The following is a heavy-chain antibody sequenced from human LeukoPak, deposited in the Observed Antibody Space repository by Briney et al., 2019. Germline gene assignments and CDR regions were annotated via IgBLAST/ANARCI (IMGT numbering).Heavy chain of an antibody. V-gene: IGHV4-34*01. CDR3: ARRGIAARRYDY. CDR2: ISHSGST. J-gene: IGHJ4*02. CDR1: GGSISSYY. D-gene: IGHD6-6*01. Sequence: SEALSLTCTVSGGSISSYYWSWIRQPPGKGLEWIGEISHSGSTNYNPSLKSRVTISVDTSKNQFSLKLSSVTAADTAVYYCARRGIAARRYDYWGQETLVTVSS.